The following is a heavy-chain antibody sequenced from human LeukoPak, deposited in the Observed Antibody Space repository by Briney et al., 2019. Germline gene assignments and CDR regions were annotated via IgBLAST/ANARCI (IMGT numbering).Heavy chain of an antibody. Sequence: GASVKVSCKASGYTFSIYNMHWVRQAPGQGLEWMGIINPSGGTSYAQKLQGRITMTRDTSTSTLYMELSSLRSEDTAVYYCARAAAAGAKPGPFDYWGQGTLVTVSS. V-gene: IGHV1-46*01. J-gene: IGHJ4*02. D-gene: IGHD6-13*01. CDR3: ARAAAAGAKPGPFDY. CDR2: INPSGGT. CDR1: GYTFSIYN.